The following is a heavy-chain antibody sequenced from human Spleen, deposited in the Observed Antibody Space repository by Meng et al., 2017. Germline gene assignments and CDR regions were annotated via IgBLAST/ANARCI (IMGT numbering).Heavy chain of an antibody. Sequence: QVQLQQWGAGLLKPSEPLSPTCAVYGGSFSGYYWSWIRQPPGKGLEWIGEINHSGSTNYNPSLKSRVTISVDTSKNQFSLKLSSVTAADTAVYYCARGGDIVATITLDYWGQGTLVTVSS. CDR2: INHSGST. CDR3: ARGGDIVATITLDY. CDR1: GGSFSGYY. J-gene: IGHJ4*02. D-gene: IGHD5-12*01. V-gene: IGHV4-34*01.